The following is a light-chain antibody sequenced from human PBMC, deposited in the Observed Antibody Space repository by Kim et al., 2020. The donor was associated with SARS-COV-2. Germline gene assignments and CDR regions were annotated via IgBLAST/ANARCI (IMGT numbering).Light chain of an antibody. Sequence: SPGGRTAPTSCASRQVSSNLAWCHQKPGQAPTLLIYGAATRATSIPARSSSGRSATKFSLTISSLQSDDYAANYCRQYNNRPALTSGGGTKVDIK. J-gene: IGKJ4*01. V-gene: IGKV3-15*01. CDR1: RQVSSN. CDR2: GAA. CDR3: RQYNNRPALT.